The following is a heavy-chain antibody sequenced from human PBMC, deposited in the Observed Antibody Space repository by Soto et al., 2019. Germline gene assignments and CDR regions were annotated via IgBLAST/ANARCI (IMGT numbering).Heavy chain of an antibody. Sequence: PGGSLRLSCAASGFTFSSYGMHWVRQAPGKGLEWVAVIWYDGSNKYYADSVKGRFTISRDNSKNTLYLQMSSLRAEDTAVYYCVKDFAFYSSSGFNWFDPWGQGTLVTVSS. J-gene: IGHJ5*02. D-gene: IGHD6-13*01. CDR3: VKDFAFYSSSGFNWFDP. V-gene: IGHV3-30*02. CDR2: IWYDGSNK. CDR1: GFTFSSYG.